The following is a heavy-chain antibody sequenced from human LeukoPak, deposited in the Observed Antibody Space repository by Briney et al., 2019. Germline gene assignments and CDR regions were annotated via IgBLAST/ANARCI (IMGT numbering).Heavy chain of an antibody. Sequence: SETPSLTCTVSGGSISSSSYYWGWIRQPPGKGLEWIGSIYYSGSTYYNPSLKSRVTISVDTSKNQFSLKLSSVTAADTAVYYCARVMTGDYRFDYWGQGTLVTVSS. V-gene: IGHV4-39*07. CDR1: GGSISSSSYY. D-gene: IGHD4-17*01. CDR3: ARVMTGDYRFDY. CDR2: IYYSGST. J-gene: IGHJ4*02.